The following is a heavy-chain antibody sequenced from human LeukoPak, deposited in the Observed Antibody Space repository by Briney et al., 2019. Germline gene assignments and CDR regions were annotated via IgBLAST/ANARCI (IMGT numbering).Heavy chain of an antibody. CDR3: ARGVNFLDCSGGSCYGMDV. CDR1: GFTFSSYS. V-gene: IGHV3-21*01. J-gene: IGHJ6*02. D-gene: IGHD2-15*01. CDR2: ISSSSSYI. Sequence: GGSLRLSCAASGFTFSSYSMNWVRQAPGKGLEWGSSISSSSSYIYYADSVKGRFTISRDNAKNSLYLQMNSRRAEDTAVYYCARGVNFLDCSGGSCYGMDVWGQGTTVTVSS.